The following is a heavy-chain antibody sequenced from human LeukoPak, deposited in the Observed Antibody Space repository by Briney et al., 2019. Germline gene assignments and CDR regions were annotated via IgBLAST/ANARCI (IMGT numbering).Heavy chain of an antibody. CDR1: GFTFGDYA. J-gene: IGHJ4*02. CDR3: TSASYDSIDGIDY. CDR2: IRSKAYGGTT. D-gene: IGHD3-22*01. Sequence: PGGSLRLSCTASGFTFGDYAMSWVRQAPGKGLEWVGFIRSKAYGGTTEYAASVKGRFTISRDDSKSIAYLQMNSLKTEDTAVYYCTSASYDSIDGIDYWGQGTLVTVSS. V-gene: IGHV3-49*04.